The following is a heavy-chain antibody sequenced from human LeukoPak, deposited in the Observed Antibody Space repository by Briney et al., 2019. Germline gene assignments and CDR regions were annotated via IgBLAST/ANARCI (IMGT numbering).Heavy chain of an antibody. CDR3: ARGVYGDYDQFDY. V-gene: IGHV4-30-2*01. Sequence: PSETLSLTCAVSGGSISSGGYSWSWIRQPPGKGLEWIGYIYHSGSTYYNPSLKSRATISVDRSKNQFSLKLSSVTAADTAVYYCARGVYGDYDQFDYWGQGTLVTVSS. CDR2: IYHSGST. J-gene: IGHJ4*02. D-gene: IGHD4-17*01. CDR1: GGSISSGGYS.